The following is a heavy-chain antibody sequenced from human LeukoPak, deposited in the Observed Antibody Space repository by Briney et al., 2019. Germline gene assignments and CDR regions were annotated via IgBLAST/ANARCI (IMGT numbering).Heavy chain of an antibody. D-gene: IGHD2-15*01. V-gene: IGHV3-23*01. CDR1: GFIFSNFG. Sequence: GGSLRLSCTTSGFIFSNFGMTWVRQAPGKGLEWVSGITGNGGTTYYSDSVKGRFTISRDNSKNTLYLQMNSLRAEDTAIYYCAKERYLLDPWGQGTLVTVSS. CDR3: AKERYLLDP. J-gene: IGHJ5*02. CDR2: ITGNGGTT.